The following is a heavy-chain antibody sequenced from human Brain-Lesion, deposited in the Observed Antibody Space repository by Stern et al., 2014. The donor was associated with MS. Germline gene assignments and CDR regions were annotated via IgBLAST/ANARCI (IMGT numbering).Heavy chain of an antibody. CDR1: GGSVSSTSYA. Sequence: VQLVESGPGLVKPSETLSLTCTVAGGSVSSTSYAWAWIRQPPGKGLEWIGTIYYSGNTYYSPSLNSRLTISLETSKNQFSLQLRLVTAADTAVYYCAGEEDIRYCSGGSCTGNWFDPWGQGTLVTVSS. V-gene: IGHV4-39*01. CDR2: IYYSGNT. CDR3: AGEEDIRYCSGGSCTGNWFDP. J-gene: IGHJ5*02. D-gene: IGHD2-15*01.